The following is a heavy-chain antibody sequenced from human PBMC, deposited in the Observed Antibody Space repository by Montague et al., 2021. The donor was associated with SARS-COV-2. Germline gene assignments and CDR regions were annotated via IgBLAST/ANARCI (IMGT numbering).Heavy chain of an antibody. D-gene: IGHD3-10*01. CDR2: ISHSGTT. V-gene: IGHV4-34*01. Sequence: SETLSLTCAVYGASFSGYYWNFIRQTPGKGLEWLGEISHSGTTKYNPSLKSRFTISADTSKNQFSLTLTSVTAADTAVYFRARRPGRVWGLDVWGHGTTVTVSS. CDR3: ARRPGRVWGLDV. J-gene: IGHJ6*02. CDR1: GASFSGYY.